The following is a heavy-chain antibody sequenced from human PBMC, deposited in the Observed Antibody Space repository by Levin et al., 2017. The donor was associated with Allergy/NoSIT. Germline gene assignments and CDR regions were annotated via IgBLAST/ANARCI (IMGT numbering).Heavy chain of an antibody. D-gene: IGHD6-19*01. CDR3: ASPYTSDWVFDM. CDR1: GFSFSDYW. V-gene: IGHV3-7*01. Sequence: GGSLRLSCAASGFSFSDYWLTWVRQAPGKGLEWVANIKPDGSEKYYADSVTGRFNISRDNVQKSLYLQMKYLSAEDTAVYYCASPYTSDWVFDMWGPGTMVTVSS. J-gene: IGHJ3*02. CDR2: IKPDGSEK.